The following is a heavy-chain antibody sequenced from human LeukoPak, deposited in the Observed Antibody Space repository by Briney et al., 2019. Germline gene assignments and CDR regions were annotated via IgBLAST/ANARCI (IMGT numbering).Heavy chain of an antibody. J-gene: IGHJ4*02. CDR1: GFSLSTSGVG. CDR3: AHSGIVGARDFDY. D-gene: IGHD1-26*01. V-gene: IGHV2-5*02. Sequence: SGPTLVKPTQPLTLTCSFSGFSLSTSGVGGGWIRQPPGKALEWLALSYWDEEKRYIPSRKSRLTITKDTSKNQVVLTMTNMYPVDTATYYCAHSGIVGARDFDYWGQGTLVTVSS. CDR2: SYWDEEK.